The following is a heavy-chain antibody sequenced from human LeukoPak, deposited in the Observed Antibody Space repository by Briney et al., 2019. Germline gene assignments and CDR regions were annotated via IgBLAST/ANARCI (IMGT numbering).Heavy chain of an antibody. Sequence: ASVKVSCKASGFTFTSSAVQWVRQARGQRLEWIGWIVVGGGNTNYAQKFQERVTITRDMSTSTAYMELSSLRSEDTAVYYCAAGGYRSSWLDYYFDYWGQGTLVTVSS. CDR3: AAGGYRSSWLDYYFDY. V-gene: IGHV1-58*01. J-gene: IGHJ4*02. CDR1: GFTFTSSA. CDR2: IVVGGGNT. D-gene: IGHD6-13*01.